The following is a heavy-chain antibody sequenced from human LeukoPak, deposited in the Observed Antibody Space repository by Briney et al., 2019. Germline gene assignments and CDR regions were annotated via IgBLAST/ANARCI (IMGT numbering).Heavy chain of an antibody. CDR1: GFTVRSNY. CDR3: ARGGREVGTTRGSYFDY. D-gene: IGHD1-26*01. Sequence: GGSLRLSCAASGFTVRSNYMTCGRQGPGEGLERVSVIYSGGGAYYADSAPGRVTTSRDTSKNTVYLQMNSLRAEDTAVYYCARGGREVGTTRGSYFDYWGQGTLVTVSS. V-gene: IGHV3-53*05. J-gene: IGHJ4*02. CDR2: IYSGGGA.